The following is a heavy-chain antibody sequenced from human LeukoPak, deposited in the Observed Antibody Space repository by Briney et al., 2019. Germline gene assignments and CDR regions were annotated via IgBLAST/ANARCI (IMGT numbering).Heavy chain of an antibody. CDR1: GGTSSSYA. Sequence: SVTVSFKASGGTSSSYAISWVRQAPGQGLEWMGGIIPIFGTANYAQKFQGRVTITADESTSTAYMELSSLRSEDTAVYYCARETLPTYYDILTIDEWGQGTLVTVSS. V-gene: IGHV1-69*01. CDR3: ARETLPTYYDILTIDE. CDR2: IIPIFGTA. D-gene: IGHD3-9*01. J-gene: IGHJ4*02.